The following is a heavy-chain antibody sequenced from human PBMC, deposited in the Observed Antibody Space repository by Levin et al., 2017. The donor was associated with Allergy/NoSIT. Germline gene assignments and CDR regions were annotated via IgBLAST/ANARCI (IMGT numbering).Heavy chain of an antibody. CDR3: ARSSSSSWYGVDWFDP. CDR1: GYTFTSYD. D-gene: IGHD6-13*01. Sequence: ASVKVSCKASGYTFTSYDINWVRQATGQGLEWMGWMNPNSGNTGYAQKFQGRVTMTRNTSISTAYMELSSLRSEDTAVYYCARSSSSSWYGVDWFDPWGQGTLVTVSS. J-gene: IGHJ5*02. V-gene: IGHV1-8*01. CDR2: MNPNSGNT.